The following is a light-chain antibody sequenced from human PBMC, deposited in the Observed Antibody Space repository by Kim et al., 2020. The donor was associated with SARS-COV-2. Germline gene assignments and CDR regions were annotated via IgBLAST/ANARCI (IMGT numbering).Light chain of an antibody. CDR2: KAS. CDR1: QSISNW. CDR3: QQYNSYPMT. V-gene: IGKV1-5*03. Sequence: DIQMTQSPSTLSASLGDRVTITCRARQSISNWLAWYQQKPGKAPKLLIYKASTLEGGVPSRFSGSGSGTQFTLTISGLQPDDLATYNCQQYNSYPMTFGQGTKVDIK. J-gene: IGKJ1*01.